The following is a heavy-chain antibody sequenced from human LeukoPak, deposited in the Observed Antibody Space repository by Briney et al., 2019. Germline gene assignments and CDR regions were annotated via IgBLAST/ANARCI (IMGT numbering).Heavy chain of an antibody. D-gene: IGHD1-14*01. Sequence: SETLSLTCTVSGGXITSSSYYWGWLRQPPGKGLEWIGSIYYSGNTYYKPSLNSRVTISVDTSKNQFSLKLSSVTAADTAVYYCARHDGSNNLDYWGQGTLVTVSS. CDR3: ARHDGSNNLDY. J-gene: IGHJ4*02. V-gene: IGHV4-39*01. CDR2: IYYSGNT. CDR1: GGXITSSSYY.